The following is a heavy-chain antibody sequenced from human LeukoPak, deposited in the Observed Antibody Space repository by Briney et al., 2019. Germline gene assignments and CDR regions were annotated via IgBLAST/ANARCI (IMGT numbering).Heavy chain of an antibody. V-gene: IGHV4-39*01. J-gene: IGHJ4*02. CDR1: GGSISNSIYY. CDR2: IYYSGGT. CDR3: ARSTVAGTRKVDY. D-gene: IGHD6-19*01. Sequence: SETLSLTCTVSGGSISNSIYYWGWIRQPPGKGLEWIGSIYYSGGTYYNPSLKSRVTISVDTSKNQFSLKLSSVTAADTAVYYCARSTVAGTRKVDYWGQGTLVTVSS.